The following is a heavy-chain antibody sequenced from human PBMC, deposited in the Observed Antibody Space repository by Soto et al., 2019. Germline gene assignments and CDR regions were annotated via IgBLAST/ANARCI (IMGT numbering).Heavy chain of an antibody. D-gene: IGHD6-13*01. V-gene: IGHV4-39*01. CDR3: ARAPLGDSSSWDPFDY. CDR2: IYYSGST. J-gene: IGHJ4*02. Sequence: PSETLSLTCTVSGGSISSSSYYWGWIRQPPGKGLEWIGSIYYSGSTYYNPSLKSRVTISVDTSKNQFSLKLSSVTAEDTAVYYCARAPLGDSSSWDPFDYWGQGTLVTVSS. CDR1: GGSISSSSYY.